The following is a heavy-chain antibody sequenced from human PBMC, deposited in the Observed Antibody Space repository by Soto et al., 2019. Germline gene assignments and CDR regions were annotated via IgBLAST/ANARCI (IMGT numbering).Heavy chain of an antibody. CDR2: IFSNDER. CDR3: AQTEDGGRSRTPAGWFDA. J-gene: IGHJ5*02. Sequence: QVTLKESGPVLVKPTETLTLTCTVSGFSLSNAGMGVSWIRQPPGKALDWLAHIFSNDERIFSTSLKNRLTSSKDTFNSQVVLIMTNMDPVDTATYYCAQTEDGGRSRTPAGWFDAWGQGTLVTVAS. D-gene: IGHD2-15*01. CDR1: GFSLSNAGMG. V-gene: IGHV2-26*01.